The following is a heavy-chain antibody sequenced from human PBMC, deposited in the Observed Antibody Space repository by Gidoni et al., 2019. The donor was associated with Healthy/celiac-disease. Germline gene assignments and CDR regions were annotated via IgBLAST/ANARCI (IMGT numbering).Heavy chain of an antibody. CDR1: GYNFTSYA. CDR2: INAGNGNT. Sequence: QVQLVQSGAEVKKPGASVKVSCKAAGYNFTSYAMHWVRQAPGQRLEWMGWINAGNGNTKYSQKFQGRVTITRDTSASTAYMELSSLRSEDTAVYYCARAAEVGSYSLYYFDYWGQGTLVTVSS. V-gene: IGHV1-3*01. CDR3: ARAAEVGSYSLYYFDY. D-gene: IGHD3-10*01. J-gene: IGHJ4*02.